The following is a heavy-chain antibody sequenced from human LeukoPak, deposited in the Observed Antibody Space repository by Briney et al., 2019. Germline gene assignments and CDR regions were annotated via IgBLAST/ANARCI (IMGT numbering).Heavy chain of an antibody. V-gene: IGHV1-69*04. CDR1: GGTFSSYA. CDR2: IIPIHGIA. D-gene: IGHD3-3*01. J-gene: IGHJ6*02. CDR3: ARYEGTYYDFWSGYYRYGTDV. Sequence: SVKVSCKASGGTFSSYAISWVRQAPGQGLEWMGRIIPIHGIATYAQKFQGRVTITADKSTSTAYMELSSLTSEDTAVYYCARYEGTYYDFWSGYYRYGTDVWGQGTPVTVSS.